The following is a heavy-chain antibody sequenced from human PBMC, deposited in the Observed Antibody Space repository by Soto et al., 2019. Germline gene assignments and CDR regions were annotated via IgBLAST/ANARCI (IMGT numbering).Heavy chain of an antibody. V-gene: IGHV5-51*01. D-gene: IGHD1-26*01. Sequence: GESLKISCKGSGYNFPTYWIAWVRQMPGKGLERMGIFYPGDSDTRYSPSFQGQITISGDKSISTAYLQWSSLKASDTAMYYCASVGSGSYSEEYYYFLGMVVWGQGTTVTAP. CDR1: GYNFPTYW. CDR2: FYPGDSDT. J-gene: IGHJ6*02. CDR3: ASVGSGSYSEEYYYFLGMVV.